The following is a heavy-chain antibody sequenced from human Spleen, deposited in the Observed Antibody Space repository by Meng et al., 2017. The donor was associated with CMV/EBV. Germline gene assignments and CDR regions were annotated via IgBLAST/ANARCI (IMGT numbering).Heavy chain of an antibody. D-gene: IGHD3-22*01. J-gene: IGHJ5*02. CDR3: ATGDSSGYLGLRDP. Sequence: GGSLRLSCAASGFTFGGYSMNWVRQAPGKGLEWVSYISSSSNTIYYADSVQGRFTISRDNAKNSLSLQMNSLRAEDTAVYYCATGDSSGYLGLRDPWGQGTLVTVSS. V-gene: IGHV3-48*04. CDR2: ISSSSNTI. CDR1: GFTFGGYS.